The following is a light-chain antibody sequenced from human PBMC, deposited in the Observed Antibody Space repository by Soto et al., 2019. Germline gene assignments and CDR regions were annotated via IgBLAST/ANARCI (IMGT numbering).Light chain of an antibody. CDR1: QSISNN. J-gene: IGKJ1*01. CDR2: GAS. CDR3: QQYRT. V-gene: IGKV3D-15*01. Sequence: EIVMTQSPATLSVSPGERATLSCRASQSISNNLAWYQQQPGQTPRLLIYGASSRATGIPDRFSGSGSGTDFILTISRREPEDLGVYCCQQYRTFGKGTKVDIK.